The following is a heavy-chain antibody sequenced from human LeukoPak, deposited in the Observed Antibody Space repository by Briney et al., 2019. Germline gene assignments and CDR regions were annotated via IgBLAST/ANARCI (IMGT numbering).Heavy chain of an antibody. D-gene: IGHD2/OR15-2a*01. V-gene: IGHV3-20*04. J-gene: IGHJ6*03. CDR1: GFTFDDYG. Sequence: GGSLRLSCAASGFTFDDYGMSWVRQAPGKGLEWVSGINWNGGSTGYADSVKGRFTISRDNAKNSLYLQMNSLRAEDTALYYCASGTTTFSVYYYMDVWGKGTTVTVSS. CDR3: ASGTTTFSVYYYMDV. CDR2: INWNGGST.